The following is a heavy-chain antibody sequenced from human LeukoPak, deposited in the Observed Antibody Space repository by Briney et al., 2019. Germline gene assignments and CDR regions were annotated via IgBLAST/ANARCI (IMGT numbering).Heavy chain of an antibody. Sequence: GGSLRLSCADSGFSSTSSGTCWVRQAPGKGLEWVAVISYDGSNKYYADSVKGRFTISRDNSKNTLYLQMNSLRAEDTAVYYCAKGEQWLSHGGFDDWGQGTLVTVSS. D-gene: IGHD6-19*01. CDR1: GFSSTSSG. CDR2: ISYDGSNK. CDR3: AKGEQWLSHGGFDD. V-gene: IGHV3-30*18. J-gene: IGHJ4*02.